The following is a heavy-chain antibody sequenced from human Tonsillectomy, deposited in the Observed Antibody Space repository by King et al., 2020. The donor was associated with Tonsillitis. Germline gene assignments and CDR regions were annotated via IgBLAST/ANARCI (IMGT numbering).Heavy chain of an antibody. D-gene: IGHD6-19*01. V-gene: IGHV3-66*01. CDR1: GFTVSSNY. J-gene: IGHJ4*02. Sequence: DVQLVESGGGLVQPGGSLRLFCEASGFTVSSNYMSWVRQAPGKGLEWVSVIYSGGSTYYADSVKGRFTISRDNSKNTLYLQMNSLRAEDTAVYYCARDRIAVAGNLDYWGQGPLVTVSS. CDR3: ARDRIAVAGNLDY. CDR2: IYSGGST.